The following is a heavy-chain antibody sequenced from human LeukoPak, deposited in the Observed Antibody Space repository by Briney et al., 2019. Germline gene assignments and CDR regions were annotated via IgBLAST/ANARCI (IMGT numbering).Heavy chain of an antibody. V-gene: IGHV3-7*01. D-gene: IGHD3-10*01. CDR1: GFTFSSYW. Sequence: GGSLRLSCAASGFTFSSYWMSWVRQAPGKGLEWVANIKQDGSEKYYVDSVKGRFTISRDNAKNSLYLQMNSLRAEDTAVYYCARAAGSYYNRYFDYWGQGTLVTVSS. CDR2: IKQDGSEK. J-gene: IGHJ4*02. CDR3: ARAAGSYYNRYFDY.